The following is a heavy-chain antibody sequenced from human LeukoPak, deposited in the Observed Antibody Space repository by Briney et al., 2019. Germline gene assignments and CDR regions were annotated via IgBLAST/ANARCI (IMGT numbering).Heavy chain of an antibody. CDR3: ASAPKDYYDSSGYYLGI. V-gene: IGHV1-46*01. Sequence: ASVKVSCKASGYTFTSYYMHRVRQAPGQGLEWMGIINPSGGSTSYAQKFQGRVTMTRDTSTSTVYMELSSLRSEDTAVYYCASAPKDYYDSSGYYLGIWGQGTMVTVSS. J-gene: IGHJ3*02. D-gene: IGHD3-22*01. CDR1: GYTFTSYY. CDR2: INPSGGST.